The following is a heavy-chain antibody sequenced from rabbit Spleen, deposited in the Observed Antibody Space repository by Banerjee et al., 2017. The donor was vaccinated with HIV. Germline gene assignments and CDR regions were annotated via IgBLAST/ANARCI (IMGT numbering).Heavy chain of an antibody. D-gene: IGHD7-1*01. J-gene: IGHJ4*01. CDR3: ARGLDTTGWSGYKF. Sequence: QKQLVETGGGLVQPGGSLTLSCKASGFDFSSYNMQWVRQPPGKALEWIGWISGGGSTYYASWVNGRFSISRENTQNTVSLQLNSLRAADTATYFCARGLDTTGWSGYKFWGPGTLVTVS. V-gene: IGHV1S47*01. CDR2: ISGGGST. CDR1: GFDFSSYN.